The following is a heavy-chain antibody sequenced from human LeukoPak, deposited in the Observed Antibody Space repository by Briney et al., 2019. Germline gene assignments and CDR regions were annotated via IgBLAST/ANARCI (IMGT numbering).Heavy chain of an antibody. D-gene: IGHD1-26*01. CDR1: GYSFSSYG. J-gene: IGHJ3*02. Sequence: GASVKVSCKASGYSFSSYGITWVRQAPGQGLEWMGWISANNGNTDYAQKVQGRVTMTTDTSTSTAYMELRSLSSDDTAVYYCARRWELRGFDIWGQGTRITVSS. CDR3: ARRWELRGFDI. V-gene: IGHV1-18*01. CDR2: ISANNGNT.